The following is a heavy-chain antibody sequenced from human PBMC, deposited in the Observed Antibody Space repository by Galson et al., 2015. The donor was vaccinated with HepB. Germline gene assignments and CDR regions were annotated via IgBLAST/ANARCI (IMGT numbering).Heavy chain of an antibody. CDR3: AKGPKGDFWSGYWVDY. CDR1: GFTFSSYG. CDR2: ISYDGSNK. Sequence: SLRLSCAASGFTFSSYGMHWVRQAPGKGLEWVAVISYDGSNKYYADSVKGRFTISRDNSKNTLYLQMNSLRAEDTAVYYCAKGPKGDFWSGYWVDYWGQGTLVTVSS. V-gene: IGHV3-30*18. D-gene: IGHD3-3*01. J-gene: IGHJ4*02.